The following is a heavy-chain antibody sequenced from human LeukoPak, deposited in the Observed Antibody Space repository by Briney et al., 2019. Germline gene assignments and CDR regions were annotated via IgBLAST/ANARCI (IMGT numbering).Heavy chain of an antibody. CDR1: GGSISSYY. J-gene: IGHJ4*02. V-gene: IGHV4-59*01. CDR2: IYYSGST. CDR3: ARDEYSYGYVY. D-gene: IGHD5-18*01. Sequence: PSETLSLTCTVSGGSISSYYWSWIRQPPGKGLEWIGYIYYSGSTNYNPSLKSRVTISVGTSKNQFSLKLSSVTAADTAVYYCARDEYSYGYVYWGQGTLVTVSS.